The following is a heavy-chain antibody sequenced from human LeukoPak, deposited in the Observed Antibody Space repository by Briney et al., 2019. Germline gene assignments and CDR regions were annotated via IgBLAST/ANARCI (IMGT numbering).Heavy chain of an antibody. D-gene: IGHD3-22*01. V-gene: IGHV4-34*01. CDR1: GGSFSGYY. CDR2: IDHSGST. J-gene: IGHJ5*02. CDR3: ARGLSYYYDSSGYPNWFDP. Sequence: PSEPLPLTCAVYGGSFSGYYWSWIRQPPGKGLEWIGEIDHSGSTNYNPSLKSRVTISVDTSKNQFSLKLSSVTAADTAVYYCARGLSYYYDSSGYPNWFDPWGQGTLVTVSS.